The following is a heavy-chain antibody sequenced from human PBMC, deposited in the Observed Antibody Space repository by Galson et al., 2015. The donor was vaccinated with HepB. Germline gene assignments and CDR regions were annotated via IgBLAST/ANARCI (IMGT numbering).Heavy chain of an antibody. CDR2: IIPIFGTA. D-gene: IGHD5-12*01. Sequence: SVKVSCKASGGTFSSYAISWVRQAPGQGLEWMGGIIPIFGTANYAQKFQGRVTITADESTSTAYMELSSLRSEDTAVYYCARSSGYDYYYYYYMDVWGKGTTVTVSS. CDR3: ARSSGYDYYYYYYMDV. CDR1: GGTFSSYA. V-gene: IGHV1-69*13. J-gene: IGHJ6*03.